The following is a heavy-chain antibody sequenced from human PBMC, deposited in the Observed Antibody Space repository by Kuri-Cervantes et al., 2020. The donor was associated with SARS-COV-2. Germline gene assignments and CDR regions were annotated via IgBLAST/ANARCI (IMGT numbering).Heavy chain of an antibody. CDR3: ARDLYCSGGSCHSLGFDY. Sequence: GESLKISCAASRFTFSSYWMSWVRQAPGKGLEWVANIKQDGSEKYYVDSVKGRFTISRDNAKNSLYLQMNSLRAEDTAVYYCARDLYCSGGSCHSLGFDYWGQGTLVTVSS. V-gene: IGHV3-7*01. J-gene: IGHJ4*02. D-gene: IGHD2-15*01. CDR2: IKQDGSEK. CDR1: RFTFSSYW.